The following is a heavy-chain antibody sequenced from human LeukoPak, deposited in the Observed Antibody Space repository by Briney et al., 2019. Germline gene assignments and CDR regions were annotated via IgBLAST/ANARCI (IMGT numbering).Heavy chain of an antibody. D-gene: IGHD6-13*01. CDR2: INPNSGGT. Sequence: ASVNVSCKASGYNFIGYYLHWVRQAPGHGLEWMGWINPNSGGTNFAQKFQGRVTMTRDASITTVYIELNSLRFDDTAMYYCARSAAAAGRQNWFDPWGQGTLVTVSS. CDR3: ARSAAAAGRQNWFDP. CDR1: GYNFIGYY. J-gene: IGHJ5*02. V-gene: IGHV1-2*02.